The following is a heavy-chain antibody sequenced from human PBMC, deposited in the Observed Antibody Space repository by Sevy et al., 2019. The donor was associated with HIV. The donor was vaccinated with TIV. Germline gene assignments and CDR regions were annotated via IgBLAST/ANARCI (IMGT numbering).Heavy chain of an antibody. CDR2: IIPILGTV. CDR1: GGTFSSYG. D-gene: IGHD6-19*01. V-gene: IGHV1-69*13. Sequence: ASVKFSCKASGGTFSSYGISWVRQAPGQGLEWMGGIIPILGTVNYAQKFQGRVTITGDESTKTAYMELSSLRSEDTAVYYCARGEGNGWYYFDYWGQETLVTVSS. J-gene: IGHJ4*02. CDR3: ARGEGNGWYYFDY.